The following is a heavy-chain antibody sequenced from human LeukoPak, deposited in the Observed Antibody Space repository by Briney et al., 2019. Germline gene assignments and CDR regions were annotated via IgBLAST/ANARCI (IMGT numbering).Heavy chain of an antibody. CDR1: GGSISSYY. Sequence: SETLSLTCTVSGGSISSYYWSWVRQPPGKGLEWIGEINHSGSTNYNPSLKSRVTISVDTSKNQFSLKLSSVTAADTAVYYCARDYYGSGYGDVWGKGTTVTVSS. CDR2: INHSGST. V-gene: IGHV4-34*01. J-gene: IGHJ6*04. D-gene: IGHD3-10*01. CDR3: ARDYYGSGYGDV.